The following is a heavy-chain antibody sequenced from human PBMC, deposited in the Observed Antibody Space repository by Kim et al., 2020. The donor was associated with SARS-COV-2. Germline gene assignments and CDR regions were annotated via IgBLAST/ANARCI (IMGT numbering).Heavy chain of an antibody. CDR3: ARDGGYGGNPDHYYYGMDV. CDR2: ISSSSSYI. J-gene: IGHJ6*02. CDR1: GFTFSSYS. V-gene: IGHV3-21*01. D-gene: IGHD2-15*01. Sequence: GGSLRLSCAASGFTFSSYSMNWVRQAPGKGLEWVSSISSSSSYIYYADSVKGRFTISRDNAKNSLYLQMNSLRAEDTAVYYCARDGGYGGNPDHYYYGMDVWGQGTTVTVSS.